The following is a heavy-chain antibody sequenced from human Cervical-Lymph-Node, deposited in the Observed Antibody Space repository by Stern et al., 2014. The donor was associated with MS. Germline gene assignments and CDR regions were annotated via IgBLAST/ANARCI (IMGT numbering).Heavy chain of an antibody. J-gene: IGHJ6*02. V-gene: IGHV1-69*01. Sequence: VQLVESGAEVKKPGSSVKVSCKASGGTLSDYGISWVRQAPGQGLEWMGGIIPMFGTANYAQKFQGRVTITADDSTNTAYMDRSSLTSEDTAVYYCARDGDSSMLGLDVWGQGTTVTVSS. CDR2: IIPMFGTA. D-gene: IGHD4-17*01. CDR1: GGTLSDYG. CDR3: ARDGDSSMLGLDV.